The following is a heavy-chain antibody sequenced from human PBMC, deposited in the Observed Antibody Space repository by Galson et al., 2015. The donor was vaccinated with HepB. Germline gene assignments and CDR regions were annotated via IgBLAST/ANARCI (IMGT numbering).Heavy chain of an antibody. J-gene: IGHJ6*02. D-gene: IGHD6-13*01. Sequence: SLRLSCAASGFTFSNAWMSWVRQAPGKGLEWVGRIKSKTDGGTTDYAAPVKGRFTISRDDSKNTLYLQMNSLKTEDTAVYYCTTPYLGATNSSSWYIGYYYYGMDVWGQGTTVTVSS. CDR3: TTPYLGATNSSSWYIGYYYYGMDV. CDR1: GFTFSNAW. CDR2: IKSKTDGGTT. V-gene: IGHV3-15*01.